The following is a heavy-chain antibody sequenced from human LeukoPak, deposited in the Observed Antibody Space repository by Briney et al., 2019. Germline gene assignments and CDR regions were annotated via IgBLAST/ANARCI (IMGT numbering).Heavy chain of an antibody. V-gene: IGHV3-30-3*01. Sequence: PGRSLRFSCAASGFTFSSYAMHWVRQAPGKGLEWVAVISYDGSNKYYADSVKGRFTISRDNSKNTLYLQMNSLRAEDTAVYYCARDGSDILTGYPGYYYYGMDVWGQGTTVTVSS. CDR2: ISYDGSNK. CDR3: ARDGSDILTGYPGYYYYGMDV. CDR1: GFTFSSYA. D-gene: IGHD3-9*01. J-gene: IGHJ6*02.